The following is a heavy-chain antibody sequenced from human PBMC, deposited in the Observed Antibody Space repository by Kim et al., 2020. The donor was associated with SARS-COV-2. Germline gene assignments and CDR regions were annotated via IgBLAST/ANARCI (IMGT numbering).Heavy chain of an antibody. CDR3: ARSAVTPNPIQLWFDYFDY. J-gene: IGHJ4*02. CDR2: ISYDGSNK. V-gene: IGHV3-30*04. Sequence: GGSLRLSCAASGFTFSSYAMHWVRQAPGKGLEWVAVISYDGSNKYYADSVKGRFTISRDNSKNTLYLQMNSLRAEDTAVYYCARSAVTPNPIQLWFDYFDYWGQGTLVTVSS. D-gene: IGHD5-18*01. CDR1: GFTFSSYA.